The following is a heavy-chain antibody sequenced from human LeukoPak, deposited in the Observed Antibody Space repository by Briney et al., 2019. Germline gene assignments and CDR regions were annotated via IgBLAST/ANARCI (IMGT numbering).Heavy chain of an antibody. J-gene: IGHJ4*02. CDR1: GFTFSSYS. CDR2: ISSSSSYI. D-gene: IGHD3-16*02. Sequence: GGSLRLSCAASGFTFSSYSMNWVRQAPGKGLEWVSSISSSSSYIYYADSVKGRFTISRDNAKNSLYLQMNSLRAEDTAVYYCARAGGAIKGPLDYWGQGTLVTVSS. CDR3: ARAGGAIKGPLDY. V-gene: IGHV3-21*01.